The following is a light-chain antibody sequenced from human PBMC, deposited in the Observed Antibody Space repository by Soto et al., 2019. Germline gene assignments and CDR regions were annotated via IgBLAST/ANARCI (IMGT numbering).Light chain of an antibody. V-gene: IGKV3-15*01. CDR2: GAS. CDR3: LQYNTWPEWT. Sequence: EIVMTQSPATLSGSPGERATLSCRASQSVSSNLAWYQQRPGQAPRLLIYGASRRATGIPARFSGSGSGTDFTLTISSLQSEVFTVYYFLQYNTWPEWTFGQGTKVDFK. J-gene: IGKJ1*01. CDR1: QSVSSN.